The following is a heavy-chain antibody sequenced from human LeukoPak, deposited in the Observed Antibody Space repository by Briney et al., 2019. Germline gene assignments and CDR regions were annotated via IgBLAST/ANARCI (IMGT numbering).Heavy chain of an antibody. J-gene: IGHJ4*02. D-gene: IGHD1-1*01. CDR2: INDSGST. Sequence: SETLSLTCTVSGGSISSYYWSWIRQPPGKGQEWIGYINDSGSTNSNPFLKSRVTMSVDTSKNQFSLKLSSVTAADTAVYYCTRRGRNNWGEGNDYWGQGTLVTVSS. V-gene: IGHV4-59*08. CDR3: TRRGRNNWGEGNDY. CDR1: GGSISSYY.